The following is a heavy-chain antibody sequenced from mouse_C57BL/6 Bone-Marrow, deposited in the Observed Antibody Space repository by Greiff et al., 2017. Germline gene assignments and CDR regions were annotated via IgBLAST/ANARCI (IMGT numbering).Heavy chain of an antibody. CDR3: ARPDSSGYVVDY. CDR2: INPGSGGT. D-gene: IGHD3-2*02. CDR1: GYAFTNYL. Sequence: QVQLQQSGAELVRPGTSVKVSSKASGYAFTNYLIEWVKQRPGQGLEWIGVINPGSGGTNCNEKFKGKATLTADKSSSTAYMQLSSLTSEDSAVYFCARPDSSGYVVDYWGQGTTLTVSS. V-gene: IGHV1-54*01. J-gene: IGHJ2*01.